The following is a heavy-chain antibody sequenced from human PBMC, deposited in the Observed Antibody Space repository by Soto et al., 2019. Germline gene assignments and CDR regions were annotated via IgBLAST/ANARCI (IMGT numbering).Heavy chain of an antibody. D-gene: IGHD2-2*02. CDR2: INPNSGGT. V-gene: IGHV1-2*02. J-gene: IGHJ3*02. CDR1: GYTFTGYY. Sequence: AASVKVSCKASGYTFTGYYMHWVRQAPGQGLEWMGWINPNSGGTNYAQKFQGRVTMTRDTSISTAYMELSRLRSDDTAVYYCAREEAYCSSTSCYTEHAFDIWGQGTMVTVSS. CDR3: AREEAYCSSTSCYTEHAFDI.